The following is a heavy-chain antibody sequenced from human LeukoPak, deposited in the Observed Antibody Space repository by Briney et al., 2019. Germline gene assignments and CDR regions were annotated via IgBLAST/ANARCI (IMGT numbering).Heavy chain of an antibody. CDR1: GFTVSYNY. Sequence: GGSLRLSCAASGFTVSYNYMSWVRQAPGKGLEWVSVIYSGGSTYYADSVKGRFTISRDNSKNTLYLQMNSLRAEDTAVYYCVRDWGYDSSGYWQKYFDTWGQGTLVTVSS. D-gene: IGHD3-22*01. CDR2: IYSGGST. J-gene: IGHJ4*02. CDR3: VRDWGYDSSGYWQKYFDT. V-gene: IGHV3-66*01.